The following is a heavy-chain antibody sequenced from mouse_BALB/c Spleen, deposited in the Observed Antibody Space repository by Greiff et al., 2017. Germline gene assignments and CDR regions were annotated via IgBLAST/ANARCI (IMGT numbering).Heavy chain of an antibody. CDR1: GYTFTSYW. Sequence: QVQLQQPGAELVKPGASVKLSCKASGYTFTSYWMHWVKQRPGQGLEWIGEINPSNGRTNYNEKFKSKATLTVDKSSSTAYMQLSSLTSEDTAVYYCARWDGRWYFDDWGEGTTVTVSS. CDR3: ARWDGRWYFDD. J-gene: IGHJ1*01. V-gene: IGHV1S81*02. D-gene: IGHD4-1*01. CDR2: INPSNGRT.